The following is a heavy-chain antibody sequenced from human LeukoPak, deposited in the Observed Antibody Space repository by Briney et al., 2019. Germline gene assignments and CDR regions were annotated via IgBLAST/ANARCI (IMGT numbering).Heavy chain of an antibody. J-gene: IGHJ5*02. CDR1: GDSVSSNSAA. Sequence: SQTLSLTCAISGDSVSSNSAAWNWMRQSPSRGLEWLGRTYYRSKWYNDYAVSVKSRITINPDTSKNQFSLQLNSVTPEDTAVYYCARGGRLRFLEWPKGGNWFDPWGQGTLVTVSS. V-gene: IGHV6-1*01. CDR2: TYYRSKWYN. CDR3: ARGGRLRFLEWPKGGNWFDP. D-gene: IGHD3-3*01.